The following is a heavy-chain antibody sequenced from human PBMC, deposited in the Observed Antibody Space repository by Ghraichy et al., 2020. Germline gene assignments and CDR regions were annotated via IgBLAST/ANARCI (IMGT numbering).Heavy chain of an antibody. CDR3: ARDRRYCGNNCYLYYYYGRDL. J-gene: IGHJ6*02. Sequence: GGSLRLSCAASGVSVSSNQMAWVRQAPGKGLEWVSILYSDGSGFYADTVRGRFTISRDESKNTLYLQMNSLRVEDTAVYYCARDRRYCGNNCYLYYYYGRDLWGRGTTVNVSS. CDR1: GVSVSSNQ. V-gene: IGHV3-53*01. D-gene: IGHD2-21*01. CDR2: LYSDGSG.